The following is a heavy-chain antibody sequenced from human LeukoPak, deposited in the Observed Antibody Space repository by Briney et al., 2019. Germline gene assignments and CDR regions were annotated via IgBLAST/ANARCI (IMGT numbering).Heavy chain of an antibody. CDR1: GVSISSSNSY. V-gene: IGHV4-39*02. J-gene: IGHJ4*02. CDR3: AREFNIVGATRFWEY. Sequence: SETLSLTCTVSGVSISSSNSYWGWIRQPPGKGLEWIGSIYYSGNTYYNASLKSQVSISIDTSKNQFSLRLTSVTAADTAVYYCAREFNIVGATRFWEYWGQGTLVTVSS. CDR2: IYYSGNT. D-gene: IGHD1-26*01.